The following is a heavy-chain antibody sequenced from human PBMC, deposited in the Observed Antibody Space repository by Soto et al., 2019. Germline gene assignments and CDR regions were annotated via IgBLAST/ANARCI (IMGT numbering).Heavy chain of an antibody. J-gene: IGHJ4*02. Sequence: QVQLVQSGAEVKKPGASLTVSCKASGYGFTPLGTIWVGQAPGQGLGWMGWISAYSGNTKYEQNFQGRVTMTTDTSTSTAYMELRSLRSDDTAVYYCARDQLRYGGYGRFDYWGQGTLVTVSS. CDR2: ISAYSGNT. CDR1: GYGFTPLG. D-gene: IGHD5-12*01. V-gene: IGHV1-18*01. CDR3: ARDQLRYGGYGRFDY.